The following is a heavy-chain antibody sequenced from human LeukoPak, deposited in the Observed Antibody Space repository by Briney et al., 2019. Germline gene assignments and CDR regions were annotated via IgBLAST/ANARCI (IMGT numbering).Heavy chain of an antibody. CDR3: ARSGAAWKPPTYFQD. V-gene: IGHV1-18*04. CDR1: GYTFTGYN. CDR2: ISAYNGNT. Sequence: ASVKVSCKASGYTFTGYNMHWVRQAPGQGLEWMGWISAYNGNTNYAQKLQGRVTMTTDTSTSTAYMELRSLRSDDTAVYYCARSGAAWKPPTYFQDWGQGTLVTVSS. J-gene: IGHJ1*01. D-gene: IGHD1-1*01.